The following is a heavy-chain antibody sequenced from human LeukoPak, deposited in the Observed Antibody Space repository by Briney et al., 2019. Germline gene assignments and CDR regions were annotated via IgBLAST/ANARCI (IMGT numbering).Heavy chain of an antibody. J-gene: IGHJ4*02. D-gene: IGHD3-10*01. CDR2: IGTAGDT. CDR3: ARGASYYDSGSYYQLSDY. V-gene: IGHV3-13*01. Sequence: GGSLRLSCAASGFTFSSYDMHWVRQATGKGLEWVSAIGTAGDTYYPGSVKGRFTISRENAKNSLYLQMSSLRAEDTAVYYCARGASYYDSGSYYQLSDYWGQGTLVTVSS. CDR1: GFTFSSYD.